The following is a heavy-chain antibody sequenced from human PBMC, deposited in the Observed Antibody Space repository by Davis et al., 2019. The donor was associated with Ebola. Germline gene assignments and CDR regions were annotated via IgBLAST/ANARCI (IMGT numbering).Heavy chain of an antibody. Sequence: SGPTLVKPTQTLTLTCTFSGFSLSTNGMRVHWIRQTPGKALEWLARIDWADDKYYNTSLKTRLAISKATSTNQVVLTMADMGPADTATYYCARETTLPIFGIVFGADTLDVWGQGTTVTVSS. CDR2: IDWADDK. J-gene: IGHJ3*01. D-gene: IGHD3-3*01. CDR1: GFSLSTNGMR. CDR3: ARETTLPIFGIVFGADTLDV. V-gene: IGHV2-70*04.